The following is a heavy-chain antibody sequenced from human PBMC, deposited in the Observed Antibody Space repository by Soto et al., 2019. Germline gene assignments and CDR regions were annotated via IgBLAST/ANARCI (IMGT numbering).Heavy chain of an antibody. CDR1: GFTFSSYA. V-gene: IGHV3-23*01. Sequence: SGGSLRLSCAASGFTFSSYAMSWVRQAPGKGLEWVSAISGSGGSTYYADSVKGRFTISRDNSKNTLYLQMNSLRAEDTAVYYCAKDRSHYYDSSGYYSYFDYWGQGTLVTVSS. J-gene: IGHJ4*02. D-gene: IGHD3-22*01. CDR2: ISGSGGST. CDR3: AKDRSHYYDSSGYYSYFDY.